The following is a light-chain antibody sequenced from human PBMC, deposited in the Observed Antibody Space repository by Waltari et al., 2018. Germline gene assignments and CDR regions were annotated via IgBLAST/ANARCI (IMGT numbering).Light chain of an antibody. CDR3: QEGSSSSPT. CDR1: QSISSF. Sequence: DIQMTQSPSSLSASVGDRVTITCRASQSISSFVNWYQQKPGKVPKLLIYATSNLHGGVPSRFSGSGSGTDFTLTISSLQPEDFATYYCQEGSSSSPTFGQGTCLEIK. V-gene: IGKV1-39*01. CDR2: ATS. J-gene: IGKJ5*01.